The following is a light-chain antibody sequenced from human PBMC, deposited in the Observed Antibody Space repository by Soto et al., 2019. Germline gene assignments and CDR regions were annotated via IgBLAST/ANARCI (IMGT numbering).Light chain of an antibody. Sequence: EIVMTQSPATLSVSPGEGATVSFMASQSVSRHLAWYQHKPGQAPRLLFYDASTRATGIPARFSGSGSGTDFTLTISSLQPEDFATYYCQQSYSTPSITFGQGTRLEIK. V-gene: IGKV3-15*01. J-gene: IGKJ5*01. CDR3: QQSYSTPSIT. CDR1: QSVSRH. CDR2: DAS.